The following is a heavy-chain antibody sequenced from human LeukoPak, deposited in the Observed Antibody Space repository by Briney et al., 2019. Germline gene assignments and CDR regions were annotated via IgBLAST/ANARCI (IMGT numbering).Heavy chain of an antibody. CDR2: ISAHNGDT. Sequence: GASVKVSCKACGYTLTRYGISWVRQAPGQGLEWMGWISAHNGDTNYAQKFQGRVSMTTDTSTSTGYMELRSLTSDDTAVYYCARDLKRTVGATTASDYWGQGTLVTVSS. CDR3: ARDLKRTVGATTASDY. V-gene: IGHV1-18*01. CDR1: GYTLTRYG. J-gene: IGHJ4*02. D-gene: IGHD1-26*01.